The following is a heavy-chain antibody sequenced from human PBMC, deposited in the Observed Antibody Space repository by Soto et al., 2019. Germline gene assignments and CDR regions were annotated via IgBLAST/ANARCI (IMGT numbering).Heavy chain of an antibody. CDR1: GFASGGST. CDR3: FRENYYSYHRMDV. J-gene: IGHJ6*02. V-gene: IGHV3-73*01. CDR2: ISSKANCYAT. Sequence: GGSLRLSCAGSGFASGGSTIYWVRHASGKGLEWVGLISSKANCYATADAAAVKGKFVNTRDDSESTAYLQMISLKIEDTAVDYCFRENYYSYHRMDVGGPGTTVT.